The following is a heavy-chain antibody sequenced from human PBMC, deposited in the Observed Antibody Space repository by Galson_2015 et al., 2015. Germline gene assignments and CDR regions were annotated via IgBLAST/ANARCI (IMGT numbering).Heavy chain of an antibody. Sequence: SLRLSCAASGFIFSNYAMTWVRQAPGKGLEWVSCISRSGDATYYAHSVKGRFTISRDNSTSTRYLQMNSLRGEATALYYCANDSTYYCTGSYDMDVWGQGTTVTVSS. D-gene: IGHD3-10*01. J-gene: IGHJ6*02. CDR2: ISRSGDAT. CDR3: ANDSTYYCTGSYDMDV. V-gene: IGHV3-23*01. CDR1: GFIFSNYA.